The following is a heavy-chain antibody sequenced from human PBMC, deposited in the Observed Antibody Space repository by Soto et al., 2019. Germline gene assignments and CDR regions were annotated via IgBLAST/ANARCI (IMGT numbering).Heavy chain of an antibody. Sequence: ASEQVSCKSSRYTLTSCAMHWVLQAPGQRLEWMGWINAGNGNTKYSQKFQGRVTITRDTSASTAYMELSSLRSEDTAVYYCARDLRWVAAAGSFFYWGQGTLVTVSS. CDR2: INAGNGNT. J-gene: IGHJ4*02. D-gene: IGHD6-13*01. CDR1: RYTLTSCA. CDR3: ARDLRWVAAAGSFFY. V-gene: IGHV1-3*01.